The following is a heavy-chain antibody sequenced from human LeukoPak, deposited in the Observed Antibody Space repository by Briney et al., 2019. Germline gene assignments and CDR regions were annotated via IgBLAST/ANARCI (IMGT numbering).Heavy chain of an antibody. CDR2: INHSGST. J-gene: IGHJ4*02. Sequence: SETLSLACAVYGGSFSGYYWSWIRQPPGKGLEWIGEINHSGSTNYNPSLKSRVTISVDTSKNQFSLKLSSVTAADTAVYYCARGQGYGIASLDYWGQGTLVTVSS. V-gene: IGHV4-34*01. CDR1: GGSFSGYY. D-gene: IGHD6-13*01. CDR3: ARGQGYGIASLDY.